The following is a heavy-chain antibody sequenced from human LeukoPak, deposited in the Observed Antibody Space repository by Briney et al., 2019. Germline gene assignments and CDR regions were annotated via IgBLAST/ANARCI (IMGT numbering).Heavy chain of an antibody. J-gene: IGHJ4*02. CDR1: GGSLSSGSYY. CDR2: IYTSGST. D-gene: IGHD3-10*01. V-gene: IGHV4-61*02. CDR3: ARRGGLLAPRHYGSGSYFLGY. Sequence: SETLSLTCTVSGGSLSSGSYYWSWIRQPAGKGLEWIGRIYTSGSTNYNPSLKSRVTISVDTSKNQFSLKLSSVTAADTAVYYCARRGGLLAPRHYGSGSYFLGYWGQGTLVTVSS.